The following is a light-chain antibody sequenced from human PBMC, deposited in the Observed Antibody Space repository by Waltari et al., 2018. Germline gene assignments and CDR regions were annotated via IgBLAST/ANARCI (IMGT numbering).Light chain of an antibody. V-gene: IGKV1-33*01. J-gene: IGKJ4*01. CDR3: QQYDILPLT. CDR2: DAS. Sequence: DIQMTQSPSSLSASVGDRVTITCQASQDIRKFLNWFQQKPGTAPKVVIYDASNLEKGVPSRFSGSGSGTRFTLTISSLQPDDFATYYCQQYDILPLTCGGGTRVE. CDR1: QDIRKF.